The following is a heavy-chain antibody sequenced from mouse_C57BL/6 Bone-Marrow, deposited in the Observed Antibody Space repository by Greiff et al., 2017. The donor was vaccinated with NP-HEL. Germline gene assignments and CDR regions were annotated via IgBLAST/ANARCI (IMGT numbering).Heavy chain of an antibody. Sequence: EVQLQQSGAELVRPGASVKLSCTASGFNIKDDYMHWVKQRPEQGLEWIGWIDPENGDTEYASKFKGKATITADTSSNPAYLHLSSLTSEDTAVYYCTLTFMVRGAMDYWGQGTSVTVSS. V-gene: IGHV14-4*01. D-gene: IGHD2-2*01. J-gene: IGHJ4*01. CDR3: TLTFMVRGAMDY. CDR1: GFNIKDDY. CDR2: IDPENGDT.